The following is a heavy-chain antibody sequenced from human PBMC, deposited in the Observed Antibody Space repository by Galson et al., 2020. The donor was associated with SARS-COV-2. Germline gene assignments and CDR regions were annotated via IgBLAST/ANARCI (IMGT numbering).Heavy chain of an antibody. D-gene: IGHD1-26*01. J-gene: IGHJ5*01. V-gene: IGHV3-7*01. CDR2: VKQDGSDK. CDR1: GFTFTAYW. CDR3: VRSQVVGFDS. Sequence: GGSLRLSCAASGFTFTAYWMTWVRQAPGKGLEWVASVKQDGSDKHYVDSVKGRFTISRDNANNSLFLQMNSLRAEDTAVYYCVRSQVVGFDSWGQGTLVTVSS.